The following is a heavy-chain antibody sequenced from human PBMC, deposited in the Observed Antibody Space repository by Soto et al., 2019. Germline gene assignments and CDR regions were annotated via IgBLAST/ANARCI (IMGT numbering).Heavy chain of an antibody. Sequence: GGSLRLSCAASGFTFSSYSMNWVRQAPGKGLEWVSYISSSSSTIYYADSVKGRFTISRDNAKNSLYLQMNSLRAEDTSVYYCVRDELGNGAFDIWGQGTMVTVSS. CDR1: GFTFSSYS. D-gene: IGHD7-27*01. J-gene: IGHJ3*02. CDR2: ISSSSSTI. V-gene: IGHV3-48*04. CDR3: VRDELGNGAFDI.